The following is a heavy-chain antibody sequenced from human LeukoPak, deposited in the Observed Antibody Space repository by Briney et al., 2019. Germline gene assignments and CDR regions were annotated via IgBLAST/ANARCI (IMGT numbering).Heavy chain of an antibody. J-gene: IGHJ4*02. CDR2: ISSSGTTL. V-gene: IGHV3-48*03. CDR1: GFTFSSYE. CDR3: ARKYCSTTSCLFDN. Sequence: GGSLRLSCAASGFTFSSYEMNWVRQAPGKGLQWVSDISSSGTTLYYSDSVKGRFTISRDNAKNSLYLQMNSLRAEDTAVYYCARKYCSTTSCLFDNWGQGTLVSVCS. D-gene: IGHD2-2*01.